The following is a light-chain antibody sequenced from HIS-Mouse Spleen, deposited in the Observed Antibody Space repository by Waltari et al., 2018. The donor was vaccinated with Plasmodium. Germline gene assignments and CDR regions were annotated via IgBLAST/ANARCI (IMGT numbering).Light chain of an antibody. CDR2: AAS. V-gene: IGKV1-39*01. J-gene: IGKJ1*01. CDR3: QQSYSTWT. Sequence: DIQMTQSPSSLSASVGDRVTITCRASQSISSYLNWYQQKPGKAPKLLIYAASSLQSGVPTRFSDSGSGTDFPLTISSLQPEYFATYYCQQSYSTWTFGQGTKGEIK. CDR1: QSISSY.